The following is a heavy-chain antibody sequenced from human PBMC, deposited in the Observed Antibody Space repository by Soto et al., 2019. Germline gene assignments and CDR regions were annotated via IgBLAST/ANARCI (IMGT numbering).Heavy chain of an antibody. CDR2: IYHSGST. Sequence: SXTLSLTCAVSGGSISSGGYFWSWIRQPPGKGLEWIGYIYHSGSTYYNPSLKSRVSISVDRSKNQLSLKLRSVTAADTAVYYCARHDGFSSGWIFDYWGHGTLVTVSS. V-gene: IGHV4-30-2*01. J-gene: IGHJ4*01. CDR3: ARHDGFSSGWIFDY. CDR1: GGSISSGGYF. D-gene: IGHD6-19*01.